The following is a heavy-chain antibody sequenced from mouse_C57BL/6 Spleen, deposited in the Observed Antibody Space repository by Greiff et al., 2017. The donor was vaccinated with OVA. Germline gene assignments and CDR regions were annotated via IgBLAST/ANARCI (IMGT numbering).Heavy chain of an antibody. V-gene: IGHV1-42*01. CDR2: INPSTGGT. J-gene: IGHJ2*01. CDR1: GYSFTGYY. Sequence: VQLKESGPELVKPGASVKISCKASGYSFTGYYMNWVKQSPEKSLEWIGEINPSTGGTTYNQKFKAKATLTVDKSSSTAYMQLKSLTSEDSAVYYCARRPVYFDYWGQGTTLTVSS. CDR3: ARRPVYFDY.